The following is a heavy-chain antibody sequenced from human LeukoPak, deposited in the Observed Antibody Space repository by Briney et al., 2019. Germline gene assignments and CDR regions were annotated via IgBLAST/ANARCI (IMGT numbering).Heavy chain of an antibody. CDR2: INPSGGST. D-gene: IGHD6-6*01. J-gene: IGHJ4*02. Sequence: ASVKVSCKASGYTFTSYYMHWVRQAPGQGLEWMGIINPSGGSTSYAQKFQGRVTMTRDTSTSTVYMELSSLRSEDTAVYYCARDLYPAEYSSSYNDYWGQGTLVTVSS. V-gene: IGHV1-46*01. CDR1: GYTFTSYY. CDR3: ARDLYPAEYSSSYNDY.